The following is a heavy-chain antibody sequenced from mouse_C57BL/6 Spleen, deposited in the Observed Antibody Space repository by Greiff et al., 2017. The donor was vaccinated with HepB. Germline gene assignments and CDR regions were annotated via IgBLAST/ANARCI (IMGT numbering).Heavy chain of an antibody. CDR3: ARWGIYYYGSRWMDY. CDR2: IDPSDSYT. V-gene: IGHV1-50*01. CDR1: GYTFTSYW. Sequence: VQLQQPGAELVKPGASVKLSCKASGYTFTSYWMQWVNQRPGQGLEWIGEIDPSDSYTNYNQKFKGKATLTVDTSSSTAYMQLSSLTSEDSAVYYCARWGIYYYGSRWMDYWGQGTSVTVSS. D-gene: IGHD1-1*01. J-gene: IGHJ4*01.